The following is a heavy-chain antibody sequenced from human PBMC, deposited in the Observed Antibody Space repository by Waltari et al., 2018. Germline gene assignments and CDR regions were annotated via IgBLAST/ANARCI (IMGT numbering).Heavy chain of an antibody. CDR2: ISAYNGNT. CDR1: GYPFTSYG. CDR3: ARRDPYYDFWSGYYRSYGMDV. J-gene: IGHJ6*02. D-gene: IGHD3-3*01. Sequence: QVQLVQSGAEVKKPGASVKVSCKASGYPFTSYGISWVRQAPVQGLDWMGWISAYNGNTNYAQKLQGRVTMTTDTSTSTAYMELRSLRSDDTAVYYCARRDPYYDFWSGYYRSYGMDVWGQGTTVTVSS. V-gene: IGHV1-18*01.